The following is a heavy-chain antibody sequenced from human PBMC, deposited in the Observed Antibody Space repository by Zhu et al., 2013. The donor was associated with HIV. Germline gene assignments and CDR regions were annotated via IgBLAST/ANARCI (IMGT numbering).Heavy chain of an antibody. J-gene: IGHJ6*02. CDR1: GYTFTSYA. CDR2: INAGNGNT. D-gene: IGHD3-22*01. V-gene: IGHV1-3*01. Sequence: QVQLVQSGAEVKKPGASVKVSCKASGYTFTSYAMHWVRQAPGQRLEWMGWINAGNGNTKYSQKFQGRVTITRDTSASTAYMELSSLRSEDTAVYYCASRTYDSRGYGPVDYYYYGMDVWGQGTTVTVSS. CDR3: ASRTYDSRGYGPVDYYYYGMDV.